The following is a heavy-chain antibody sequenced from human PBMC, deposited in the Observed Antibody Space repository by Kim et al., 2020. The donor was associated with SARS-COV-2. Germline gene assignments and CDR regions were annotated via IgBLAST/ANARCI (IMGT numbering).Heavy chain of an antibody. V-gene: IGHV1-3*01. CDR1: GYTFTSYA. CDR3: ARDMEVLWFGELLSGGFDY. CDR2: INAGNGNT. D-gene: IGHD3-10*01. J-gene: IGHJ4*02. Sequence: ASVKVSCKASGYTFTSYAMHWVRQAPGQRLEWMGWINAGNGNTKYSQKFQGRVTITRDTSASTAYMELSSLRSEDTAVYYCARDMEVLWFGELLSGGFDYWGQGTLVTVSS.